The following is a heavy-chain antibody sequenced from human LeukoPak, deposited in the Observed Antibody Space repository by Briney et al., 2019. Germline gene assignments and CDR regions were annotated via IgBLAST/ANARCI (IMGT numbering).Heavy chain of an antibody. V-gene: IGHV4-39*07. CDR2: IYYSGST. CDR1: GGSISSSSYY. D-gene: IGHD6-19*01. Sequence: SETLSLTCTVSGGSISSSSYYWGWIRQPPGKGLEWIGSIYYSGSTYYNPSLKSRVTISVDTSKNQFSLKLSSVTAADTAVYYCARGKLIAVAGLDYWGQGTLVTVSS. CDR3: ARGKLIAVAGLDY. J-gene: IGHJ4*02.